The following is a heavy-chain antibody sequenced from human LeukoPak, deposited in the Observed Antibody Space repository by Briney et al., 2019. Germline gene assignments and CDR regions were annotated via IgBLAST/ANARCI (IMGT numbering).Heavy chain of an antibody. V-gene: IGHV3-23*01. Sequence: GGSLRLSCAASGFTFSSYAISWVRQAPGNGLESVSAISVSGASTYCADSVKALYTISRDNSKNTVYLKMNSLRGEDTVVYYCAKDAPEAVAEYFQHWGQGTLVTGSS. J-gene: IGHJ1*01. CDR2: ISVSGAST. CDR3: AKDAPEAVAEYFQH. D-gene: IGHD6-19*01. CDR1: GFTFSSYA.